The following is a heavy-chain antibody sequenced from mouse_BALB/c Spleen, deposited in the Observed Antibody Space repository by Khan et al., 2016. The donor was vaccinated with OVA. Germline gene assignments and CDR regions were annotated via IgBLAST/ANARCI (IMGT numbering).Heavy chain of an antibody. CDR2: ISGTGSYT. CDR1: GFAFSSYD. Sequence: EVELVESGGGLVKPGGSLKLSCAASGFAFSSYDMSWVRQTPEKRLEWVATISGTGSYTYHSDSVKGRFTISRDNARNTLYLQMSSLRSEDTALYYCASPAYYGNPWFTYWGQGTLVTVSA. J-gene: IGHJ3*01. D-gene: IGHD2-10*01. CDR3: ASPAYYGNPWFTY. V-gene: IGHV5-9*02.